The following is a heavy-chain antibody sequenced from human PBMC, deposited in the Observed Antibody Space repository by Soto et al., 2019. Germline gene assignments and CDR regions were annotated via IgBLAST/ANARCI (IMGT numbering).Heavy chain of an antibody. Sequence: QITLKESGPTRVKPTQTLTLTCTFSGFSLSTSGVGVGWIRQPPGKALERLALIYWDDDKRYSPSLTSRLTITKDASKHQVVLTMTNMDPVDTATYYCAHRAGLQGNWNGGYFDFWGQGALVTVSS. CDR2: IYWDDDK. J-gene: IGHJ4*02. CDR1: GFSLSTSGVG. CDR3: AHRAGLQGNWNGGYFDF. V-gene: IGHV2-5*02. D-gene: IGHD1-1*01.